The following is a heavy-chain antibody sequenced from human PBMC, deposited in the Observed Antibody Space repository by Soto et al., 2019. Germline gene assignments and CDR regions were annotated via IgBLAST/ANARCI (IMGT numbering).Heavy chain of an antibody. CDR2: TYYRSKWYN. V-gene: IGHV6-1*01. CDR1: GDSVSSNSAA. Sequence: TLSLTCAISGDSVSSNSAAWNWIRQSPSRGLEWLGRTYYRSKWYNDYAVSVKSRITINPDTSKNQFSLQLNSVTPEDTAVYYCARDLISIAAAGSGRSLYGMDVWGQGTTVTVSS. J-gene: IGHJ6*02. CDR3: ARDLISIAAAGSGRSLYGMDV. D-gene: IGHD6-13*01.